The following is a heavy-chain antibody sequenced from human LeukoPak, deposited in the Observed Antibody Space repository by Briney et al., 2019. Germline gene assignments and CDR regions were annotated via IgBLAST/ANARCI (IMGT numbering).Heavy chain of an antibody. J-gene: IGHJ4*02. CDR2: TYYSGST. CDR1: GGSISSGGYY. D-gene: IGHD3-22*01. Sequence: PSQTLSLTCTVSGGSISSGGYYWSWIRQHPGKGLEWIGYTYYSGSTCYNPSLKSRVTISVDTSKNQFSLKLSSVTAADTAVYYCARASYYDSSGLTDPYYFDYWGQGTLVTVSS. V-gene: IGHV4-31*03. CDR3: ARASYYDSSGLTDPYYFDY.